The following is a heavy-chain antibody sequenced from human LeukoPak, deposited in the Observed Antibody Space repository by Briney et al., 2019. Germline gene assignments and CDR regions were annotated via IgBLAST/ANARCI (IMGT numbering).Heavy chain of an antibody. CDR1: GFTFSSYA. V-gene: IGHV3-23*01. J-gene: IGHJ5*02. Sequence: GGSLRLSCAASGFTFSSYAMSWVRQAPGKGLEWVSAISGSGGSTYYADSVKGRFTISRDNSKNTLYLQMNSLRAEDTAVYYYAKSRFLEWLRPRNWFDPWGQGTLVTVSS. CDR3: AKSRFLEWLRPRNWFDP. CDR2: ISGSGGST. D-gene: IGHD3-3*01.